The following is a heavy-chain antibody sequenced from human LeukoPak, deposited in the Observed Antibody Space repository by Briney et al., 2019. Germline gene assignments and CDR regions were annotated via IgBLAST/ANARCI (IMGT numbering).Heavy chain of an antibody. V-gene: IGHV1-18*01. CDR2: VSAYNGNT. Sequence: ASVTVSCKASGYTLISYGISWVRQAPGQGLEWMGWVSAYNGNTNYAQKLQGRVTMTTDTSTSTAYMELRSLRSDDTAVYYCARAETVRGVIVDYWGQGTLVTVSS. J-gene: IGHJ4*02. CDR1: GYTLISYG. CDR3: ARAETVRGVIVDY. D-gene: IGHD3-10*01.